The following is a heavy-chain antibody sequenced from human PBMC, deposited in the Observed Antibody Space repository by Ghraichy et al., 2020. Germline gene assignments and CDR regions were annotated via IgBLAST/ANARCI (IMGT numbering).Heavy chain of an antibody. CDR2: ISPTSGST. CDR3: ARDRPIPGKYRTDPFDY. D-gene: IGHD2-21*01. V-gene: IGHV1-2*02. J-gene: IGHJ4*02. CDR1: GYTFTAYY. Sequence: ASVKVSCKVSGYTFTAYYMHWIRHAPGQGLEWMGWISPTSGSTIYARNFRGRVNMTRDTSTKTFYMELTRLTSDDTAVYFCARDRPIPGKYRTDPFDYWGQGPPVTVSS.